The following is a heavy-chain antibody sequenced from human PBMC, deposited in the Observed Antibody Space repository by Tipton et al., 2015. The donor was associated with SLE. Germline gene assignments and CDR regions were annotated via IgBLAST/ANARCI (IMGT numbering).Heavy chain of an antibody. CDR1: GGSFSGYY. CDR2: INHSGST. CDR3: ARGAVVAAGSSYSDFDL. Sequence: TLSLTCAVYGGSFSGYYWSWIRQPPGKGLEWIGEINHSGSTNYNPSLKSRVTISVDTSKNQFSLKLSSVTAADTAVYYCARGAVVAAGSSYSDFDLWGRGTLVTVSS. J-gene: IGHJ2*01. D-gene: IGHD6-13*01. V-gene: IGHV4-34*01.